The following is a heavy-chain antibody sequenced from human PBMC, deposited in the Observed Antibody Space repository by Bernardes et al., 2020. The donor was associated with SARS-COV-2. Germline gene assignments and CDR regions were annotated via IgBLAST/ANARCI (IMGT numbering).Heavy chain of an antibody. CDR3: ARDSGLVTASYWYFDF. V-gene: IGHV4-4*07. J-gene: IGHJ2*01. D-gene: IGHD2-21*02. CDR2: IYKSGST. CDR1: GVSISSYY. Sequence: ETLSLTCSVSGVSISSYYWSWIRQPAGKGLEWIGRIYKSGSTNYNPSLKSRVTMSEDTSKNQFSLKLSSVTAADTAVYYCARDSGLVTASYWYFDFWGRGALVTVSS.